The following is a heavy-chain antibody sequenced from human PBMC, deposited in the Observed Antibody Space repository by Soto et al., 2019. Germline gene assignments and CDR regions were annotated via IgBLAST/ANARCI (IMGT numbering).Heavy chain of an antibody. J-gene: IGHJ6*04. Sequence: EVQLVESGGGLVQPGRSLRLSCVASGFAFDDYAMHWVRQVPGKGLEWVSGISWNSATIAYVDSVKGRFTISRDNAKHSLYLELTSLRTEDTALYSCANEYSHLGLYYQYGMEVWCEGSTVIVSS. CDR1: GFAFDDYA. D-gene: IGHD2-2*01. CDR3: ANEYSHLGLYYQYGMEV. CDR2: ISWNSATI. V-gene: IGHV3-9*01.